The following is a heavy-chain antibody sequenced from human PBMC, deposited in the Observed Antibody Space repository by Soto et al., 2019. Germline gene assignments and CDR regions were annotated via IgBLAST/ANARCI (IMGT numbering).Heavy chain of an antibody. Sequence: ASVKVSCKASGYTFTSYGISWVRQAPGQGLEWMGWISAYNGNTNYAQKLQGRVTMTTDTSTSTAYMELRSLRSDDTAVYYCARGLTYYYASSGYYYDYYYYGMDVWGQGTTVTVSS. V-gene: IGHV1-18*01. CDR1: GYTFTSYG. J-gene: IGHJ6*02. CDR2: ISAYNGNT. CDR3: ARGLTYYYASSGYYYDYYYYGMDV. D-gene: IGHD3-22*01.